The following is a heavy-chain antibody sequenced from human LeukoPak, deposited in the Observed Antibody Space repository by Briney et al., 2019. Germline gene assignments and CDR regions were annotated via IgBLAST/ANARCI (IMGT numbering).Heavy chain of an antibody. CDR3: ARATAAGPSSGFDY. J-gene: IGHJ4*02. V-gene: IGHV4-59*01. CDR2: IYYSGST. D-gene: IGHD6-13*01. Sequence: PSETLSLTCTVSGVSISSYYWSWIRQPPGKGLEWIGYIYYSGSTNYNPSLKSRVTISVDTSKNQFSLKLSSVTAADTAVYYCARATAAGPSSGFDYWGQGTLVTVSS. CDR1: GVSISSYY.